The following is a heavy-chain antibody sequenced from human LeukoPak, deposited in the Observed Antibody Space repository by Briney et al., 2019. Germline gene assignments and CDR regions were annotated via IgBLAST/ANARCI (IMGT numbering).Heavy chain of an antibody. Sequence: SVKVSCKASGYTFISYDINWVRQATGQGLEWMGWMNPNSGNTGYAQKFQGRVAMTRNTSISTAYMELSSLRSEDTAVYYCARKSNTSSGWFAFDYWGQGTLVTVSS. CDR2: MNPNSGNT. D-gene: IGHD6-19*01. J-gene: IGHJ4*02. CDR3: ARKSNTSSGWFAFDY. CDR1: GYTFISYD. V-gene: IGHV1-8*01.